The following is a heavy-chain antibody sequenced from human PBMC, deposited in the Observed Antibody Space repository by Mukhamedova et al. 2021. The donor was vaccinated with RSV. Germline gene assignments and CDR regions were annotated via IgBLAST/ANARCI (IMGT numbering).Heavy chain of an antibody. CDR3: ARTSYIAAAASYYFYY. V-gene: IGHV4-4*07. J-gene: IGHJ4*02. CDR2: IYASGST. D-gene: IGHD6-13*01. Sequence: GLEWIGHIYASGSTNYNPSLKSRVTMSVDTSNNRFSLKLSSVTAADTAVYYCARTSYIAAAASYYFYYWGQGTLVTVSS.